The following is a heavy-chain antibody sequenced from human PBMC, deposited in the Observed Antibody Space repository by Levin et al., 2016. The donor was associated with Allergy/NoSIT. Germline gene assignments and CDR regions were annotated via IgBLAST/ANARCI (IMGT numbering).Heavy chain of an antibody. CDR2: VLDSGSV. D-gene: IGHD3-3*01. Sequence: GSLRLSCTVSGGSISSYYWSWIRQPPGKGLEWIGEVLDSGSVNYSPSLRGRLTVSLDTSRTQVSLSLKSVTAADSAVYYCVTSGQRHFGTWGQGALVTVSS. J-gene: IGHJ4*02. V-gene: IGHV4-59*01. CDR1: GGSISSYY. CDR3: VTSGQRHFGT.